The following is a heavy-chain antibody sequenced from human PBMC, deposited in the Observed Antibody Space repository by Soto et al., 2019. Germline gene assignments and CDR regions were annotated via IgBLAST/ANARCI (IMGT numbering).Heavy chain of an antibody. CDR3: AREGGDVRGYPNASDY. Sequence: GESLKISCKASGYSFTTYWIGWVRQMSGKGLEWMGIIYPSDSDTRYSPPFQGQATFSVDKSINTAYLQWSSLKASDSAMYYCAREGGDVRGYPNASDYWGQGTLGTGSS. D-gene: IGHD3-10*02. CDR2: IYPSDSDT. CDR1: GYSFTTYW. V-gene: IGHV5-51*01. J-gene: IGHJ4*02.